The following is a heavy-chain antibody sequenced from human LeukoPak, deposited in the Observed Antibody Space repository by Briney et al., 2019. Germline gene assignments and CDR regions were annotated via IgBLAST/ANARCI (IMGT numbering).Heavy chain of an antibody. CDR1: GFTFSSYD. J-gene: IGHJ4*02. D-gene: IGHD4-17*01. V-gene: IGHV3-30*18. CDR3: AKDLSYGDYGAFFDY. Sequence: GGSLRLSCAASGFTFSSYDMHWVRQAPGKGLEWVAVISYDGSNKYYADSVKGRFSISRDNSKNTLYLQMNSLRAEDTAVYYCAKDLSYGDYGAFFDYWGQGTLVTVSS. CDR2: ISYDGSNK.